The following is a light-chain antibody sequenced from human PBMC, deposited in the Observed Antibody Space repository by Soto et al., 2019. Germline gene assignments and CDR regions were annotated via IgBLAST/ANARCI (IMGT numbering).Light chain of an antibody. Sequence: EIVMTQSPATLSVSPGQRATLSCRASQSVGSSLAWYQQKPGQAPRLLIYGASTRATGIPARFSGSGSGTDFTLTISSLEPEDFVVYYCQQRSNWPITFGQGTRLEIK. V-gene: IGKV3-11*01. CDR1: QSVGSS. J-gene: IGKJ5*01. CDR3: QQRSNWPIT. CDR2: GAS.